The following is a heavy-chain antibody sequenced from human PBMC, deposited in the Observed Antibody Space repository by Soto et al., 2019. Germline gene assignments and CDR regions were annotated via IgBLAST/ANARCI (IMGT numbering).Heavy chain of an antibody. D-gene: IGHD3-3*01. CDR1: GYSFTSYW. J-gene: IGHJ4*02. Sequence: GESLKISCKGSGYSFTSYWIGWVRQMPGKGLEWMGIIYPGDSDTRYSPSFQGQVTISADKSISTAYLQWSSLKASDTAMYYCARQGGLRFLEWYFDYWGQGTLVTVSS. CDR2: IYPGDSDT. CDR3: ARQGGLRFLEWYFDY. V-gene: IGHV5-51*01.